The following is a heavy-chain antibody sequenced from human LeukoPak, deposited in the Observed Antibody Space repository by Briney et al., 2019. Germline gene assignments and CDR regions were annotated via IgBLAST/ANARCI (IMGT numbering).Heavy chain of an antibody. CDR2: ISFSGNT. CDR1: SVSTSGAY. J-gene: IGHJ4*02. V-gene: IGHV4-59*13. CDR3: AGGEGDHHNDVYFFHS. Sequence: SETLSLTCTVSSVSTSGAYWGWIRQPPGKGLEWIGYISFSGNTKYNASLKSRVSISVDTSKSQFSLKLSSVTAADTAMYYCAGGEGDHHNDVYFFHSWGQGTLVTVSS. D-gene: IGHD1-1*01.